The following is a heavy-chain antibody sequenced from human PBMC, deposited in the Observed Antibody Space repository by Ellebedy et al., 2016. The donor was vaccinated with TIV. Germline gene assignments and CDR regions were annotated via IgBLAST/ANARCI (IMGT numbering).Heavy chain of an antibody. CDR1: GFTFSSYA. Sequence: GGSLRLSCAASGFTFSSYAMSWVRQAPGKGLEWVSAISGSGGSTYYADSVKGRFTISRDNSKNTLYLQMNSLRAEDTAVYYCARDQDPGGVGAIGYFDLWGRGTLVTVSS. D-gene: IGHD1-26*01. J-gene: IGHJ2*01. CDR3: ARDQDPGGVGAIGYFDL. CDR2: ISGSGGST. V-gene: IGHV3-23*01.